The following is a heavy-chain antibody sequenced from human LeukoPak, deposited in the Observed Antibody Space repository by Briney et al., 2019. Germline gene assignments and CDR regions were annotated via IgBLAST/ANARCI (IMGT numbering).Heavy chain of an antibody. Sequence: GASVKVSCKASGYTCTGYYMHWVRQAPGQGLEWMGWINPNSGGTNYAQKLQGRVTMTTDTSTSTAYMELRSLRSDDTAVYYCARAGYDLLTLAPDPANDYWGQGTLVTVSS. CDR3: ARAGYDLLTLAPDPANDY. CDR1: GYTCTGYY. CDR2: INPNSGGT. J-gene: IGHJ4*02. D-gene: IGHD3-9*01. V-gene: IGHV1-2*02.